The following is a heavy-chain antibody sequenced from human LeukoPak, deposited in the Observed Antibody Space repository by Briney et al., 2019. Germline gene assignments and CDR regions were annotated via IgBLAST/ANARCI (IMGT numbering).Heavy chain of an antibody. Sequence: SVKVSCKASGGTFSSYAISWVRQAPGQGLEWMGGIIPIFGTANYAQKFQGRVAITADESTSTAYMELSSLRSEDTAVYYCAREVVVVVAATSDYYHYGMDVWGQGTTVTVSS. CDR3: AREVVVVVAATSDYYHYGMDV. CDR2: IIPIFGTA. J-gene: IGHJ6*02. V-gene: IGHV1-69*13. D-gene: IGHD2-15*01. CDR1: GGTFSSYA.